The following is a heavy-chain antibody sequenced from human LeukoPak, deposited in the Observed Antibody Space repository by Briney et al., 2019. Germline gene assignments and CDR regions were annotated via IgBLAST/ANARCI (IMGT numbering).Heavy chain of an antibody. CDR1: GGTFSSYA. J-gene: IGHJ4*02. V-gene: IGHV1-69*13. Sequence: SVKVSCKASGGTFSSYAISWVRQAPGQGLEWMGGIIPIFGTANYAQKFQGRVTITADESTGTAYMELSSLRSEDTAVYYCASPGDILTGYYIVWGQGTLVTVSS. D-gene: IGHD3-9*01. CDR2: IIPIFGTA. CDR3: ASPGDILTGYYIV.